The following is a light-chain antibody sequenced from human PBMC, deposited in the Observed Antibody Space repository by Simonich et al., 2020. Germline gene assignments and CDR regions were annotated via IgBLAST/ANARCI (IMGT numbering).Light chain of an antibody. CDR2: DAS. CDR3: QQRSNWPLT. Sequence: EIVLTQSPATLSLSPGERATLSCRASQSVSSYLAWYQQKTGQAPRLRIYDASNRATGIAARFSGSGSGTDFTLTISSLEPEDFAVYYCQQRSNWPLTFGGGTKVEIK. J-gene: IGKJ4*01. V-gene: IGKV3-11*01. CDR1: QSVSSY.